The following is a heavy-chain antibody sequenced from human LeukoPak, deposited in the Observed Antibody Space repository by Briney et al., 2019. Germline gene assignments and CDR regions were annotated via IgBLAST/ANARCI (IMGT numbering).Heavy chain of an antibody. CDR3: ASKGYSSSWYAYDAFDI. D-gene: IGHD6-13*01. CDR1: GGSISTYY. Sequence: SQTLSLTCTVSGGSISTYYWTWIRQPPGKGLEWIGYIYYGGSTNYNPSLKSRVTISADTSKNHFSLKVSAVTAADTAVYYCASKGYSSSWYAYDAFDIWGQGTMVTVSS. V-gene: IGHV4-59*01. J-gene: IGHJ3*02. CDR2: IYYGGST.